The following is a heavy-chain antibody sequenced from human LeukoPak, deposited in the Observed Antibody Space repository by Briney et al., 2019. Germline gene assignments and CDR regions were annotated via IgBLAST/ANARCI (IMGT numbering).Heavy chain of an antibody. J-gene: IGHJ4*02. V-gene: IGHV3-11*01. CDR3: AKPRDDSSGYYYFDYFDY. Sequence: GGSLRLSCAASGFTFSDYYMSWIRQAPGKGLEWVSYISSSGSTIYYADSVKGRFTISRDNAKNSLYLQMNSLRAEDTAVYYCAKPRDDSSGYYYFDYFDYWGQGTLVTVSS. CDR2: ISSSGSTI. CDR1: GFTFSDYY. D-gene: IGHD3-22*01.